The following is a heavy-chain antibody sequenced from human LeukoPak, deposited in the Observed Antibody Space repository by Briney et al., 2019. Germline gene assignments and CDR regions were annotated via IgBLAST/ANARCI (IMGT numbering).Heavy chain of an antibody. D-gene: IGHD3-9*01. Sequence: GGSLRLSCAASGFTFSSYAMSWVRQAPGKGLEWVSAISGSGGSTYYADPVKGRFTISRDNSKNTLYLQMNSLRAEDTAVYYCAKLGYDILTGYYRRGTYYFDYWGQGTLVTVSS. V-gene: IGHV3-23*01. CDR2: ISGSGGST. CDR3: AKLGYDILTGYYRRGTYYFDY. CDR1: GFTFSSYA. J-gene: IGHJ4*02.